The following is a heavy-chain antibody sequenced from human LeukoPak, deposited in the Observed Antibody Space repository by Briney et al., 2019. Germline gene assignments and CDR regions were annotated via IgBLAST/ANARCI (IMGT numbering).Heavy chain of an antibody. D-gene: IGHD3-22*01. CDR2: ISAYNGNT. Sequence: ASVKVSCKASGYTFTSYGISWVRQAPGQGLEWMGWISAYNGNTNYAQKLQGRVTMATDTSTSTAYMELRSLRSDDTAVYYCARDRGGMYYYDSSGYQVFDYWGQGTLVTVSS. CDR3: ARDRGGMYYYDSSGYQVFDY. V-gene: IGHV1-18*01. J-gene: IGHJ4*02. CDR1: GYTFTSYG.